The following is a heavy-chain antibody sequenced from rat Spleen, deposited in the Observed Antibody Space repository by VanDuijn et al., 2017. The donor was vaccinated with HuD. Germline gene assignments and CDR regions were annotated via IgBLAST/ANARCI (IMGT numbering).Heavy chain of an antibody. CDR2: IHSAGST. D-gene: IGHD1-3*01. J-gene: IGHJ4*01. V-gene: IGHV3-3*01. Sequence: QLQESGPGLVKPSQSLSLTCSVTGYSITSSYRWNWIRKFPGNKLEWMGYIHSAGSTNYNPSLKSRIPITRDTSKNQFFLQVNSVITEDTATYYCAKTTVAYYYVMDAWGQGASVTVSS. CDR1: GYSITSSYR. CDR3: AKTTVAYYYVMDA.